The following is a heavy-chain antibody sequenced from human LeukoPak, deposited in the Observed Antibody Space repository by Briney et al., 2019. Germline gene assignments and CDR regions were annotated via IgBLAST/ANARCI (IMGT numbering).Heavy chain of an antibody. J-gene: IGHJ4*02. V-gene: IGHV1-2*02. CDR2: INPNSGGT. CDR3: ARDWFEVPSGSSGRPDY. CDR1: GYTFTGYY. D-gene: IGHD6-19*01. Sequence: ASVKVSCKASGYTFTGYYMHWVRQAPGQGLEWMGWINPNSGGTNYAQKFQGRVTMTRDTSISTAYMELSRLRSDDTAVYYCARDWFEVPSGSSGRPDYWGQGTLITVSS.